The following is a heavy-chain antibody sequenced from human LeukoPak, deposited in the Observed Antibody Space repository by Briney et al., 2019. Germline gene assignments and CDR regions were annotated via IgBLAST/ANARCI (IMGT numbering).Heavy chain of an antibody. J-gene: IGHJ5*02. D-gene: IGHD4-17*01. V-gene: IGHV3-23*01. Sequence: GSLRLSCAASGFTFSSYAMSWVRQAPGKGLEWVSAISGSGGSTYYADSVKGRFIISRDNSKNTLYLQMNSLRAEDTALYYCAKGEYGDYNLNWFDPWGQGTLVTVSS. CDR3: AKGEYGDYNLNWFDP. CDR2: ISGSGGST. CDR1: GFTFSSYA.